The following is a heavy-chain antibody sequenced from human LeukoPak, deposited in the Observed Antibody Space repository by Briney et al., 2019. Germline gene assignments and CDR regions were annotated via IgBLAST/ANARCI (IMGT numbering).Heavy chain of an antibody. CDR1: GFTFSSYA. J-gene: IGHJ4*02. CDR3: AKDLHYYDSSGYDY. D-gene: IGHD3-22*01. V-gene: IGHV3-23*01. CDR2: ISGSGGST. Sequence: HPGGSLRLSCAASGFTFSSYAMSWVRQAPGKGLEWVSAISGSGGSTYYADSVKGRFTISRDNSKNTLYLQMNSLRAEDTAVYYCAKDLHYYDSSGYDYWGQGTLVTVSS.